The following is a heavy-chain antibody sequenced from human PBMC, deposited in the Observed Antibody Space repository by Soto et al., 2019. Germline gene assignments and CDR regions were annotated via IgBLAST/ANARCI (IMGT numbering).Heavy chain of an antibody. D-gene: IGHD3-10*01. CDR3: TRLRFRFHGSGSYYDDY. Sequence: PGGSLRLSCAASGFTFSGSAMHWVRQASGKGLEWVGRIRSKANSYATAYAASVKGRFTISRDDSKNTAYLQMNSLKTEDTAVYYCTRLRFRFHGSGSYYDDYWGQGTLVTVSS. V-gene: IGHV3-73*01. J-gene: IGHJ4*02. CDR1: GFTFSGSA. CDR2: IRSKANSYAT.